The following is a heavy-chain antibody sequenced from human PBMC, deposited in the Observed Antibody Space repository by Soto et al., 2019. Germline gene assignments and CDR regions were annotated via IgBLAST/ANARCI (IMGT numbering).Heavy chain of an antibody. CDR1: GYTFTSYG. J-gene: IGHJ4*02. CDR2: ISAYNGNT. CDR3: ARGVGWEPLDY. V-gene: IGHV1-18*01. Sequence: QVQLVQSGAEVKKPGASVKVSCKASGYTFTSYGISWVRQAPGQGLEWMGWISAYNGNTNYAQKLQGRVTMTTDTSKSKGYMELGRLRSDHTGVYFCARGVGWEPLDYWGQGTLVTVSS. D-gene: IGHD1-26*01.